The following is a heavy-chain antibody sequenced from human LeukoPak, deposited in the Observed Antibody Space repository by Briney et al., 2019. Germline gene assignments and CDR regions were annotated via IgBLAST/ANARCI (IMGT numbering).Heavy chain of an antibody. V-gene: IGHV3-15*01. J-gene: IGHJ4*02. D-gene: IGHD6-19*01. CDR3: TTDISSGWYYFDY. CDR2: IKSKTDGGTT. CDR1: GFTFSSYA. Sequence: PGGSLRLSCAASGFTFSSYAMSWVRQAPGKGLEWVGRIKSKTDGGTTDYAAPVKGRFTISRDDSKNTLYLQMNSLKTEDTAVYYCTTDISSGWYYFDYWGQGTLVTVSS.